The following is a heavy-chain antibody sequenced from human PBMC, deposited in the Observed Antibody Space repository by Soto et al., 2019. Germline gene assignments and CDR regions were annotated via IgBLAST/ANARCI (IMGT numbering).Heavy chain of an antibody. V-gene: IGHV3-23*01. CDR2: ISGDGFTT. Sequence: EGQVLESGGGLVQPGGSLRLTCVASGFTFSTYGLSWVRQSPGKGLEWVSSISGDGFTTDYADSVKGRFTISRDNSKNPLFLQMNSLRAEDAAVYFCVGSVYCRGDCYWQFDPWGQGTLVTVSS. D-gene: IGHD2-21*02. J-gene: IGHJ5*02. CDR3: VGSVYCRGDCYWQFDP. CDR1: GFTFSTYG.